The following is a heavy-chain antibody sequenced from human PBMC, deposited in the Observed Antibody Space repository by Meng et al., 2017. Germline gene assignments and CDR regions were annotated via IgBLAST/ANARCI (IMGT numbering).Heavy chain of an antibody. J-gene: IGHJ6*02. CDR1: GGTFSSYV. Sequence: SVKVSCKASGGTFSSYVISWVRQAPGQGLEWMGGIIPIFGTANYAQKFQGRVTITADESTSTAYMELSSLRSEDTAVYYCARDSSTLRGAPYYYYGMDVWGQGTTVTVSS. D-gene: IGHD3-10*01. CDR2: IIPIFGTA. CDR3: ARDSSTLRGAPYYYYGMDV. V-gene: IGHV1-69*13.